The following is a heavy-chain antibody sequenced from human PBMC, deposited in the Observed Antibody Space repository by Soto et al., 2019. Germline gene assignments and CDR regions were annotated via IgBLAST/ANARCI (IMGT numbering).Heavy chain of an antibody. Sequence: GGSLRLSCAASGFIFSTYSMNWVRQAPGKGPEWVSYISTSTSTIYYADSVKGRFTISRDNAKNSLYLQMNSLRDEDTAVYFCARDGRARSAYSSDCCYFSGMDVWGQGTTVTVSS. D-gene: IGHD3-3*01. CDR2: ISTSTSTI. J-gene: IGHJ6*02. CDR3: ARDGRARSAYSSDCCYFSGMDV. CDR1: GFIFSTYS. V-gene: IGHV3-48*02.